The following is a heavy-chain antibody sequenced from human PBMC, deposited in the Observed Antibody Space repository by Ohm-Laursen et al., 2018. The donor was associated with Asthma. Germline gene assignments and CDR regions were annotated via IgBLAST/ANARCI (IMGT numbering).Heavy chain of an antibody. J-gene: IGHJ6*02. Sequence: SLRLSCTASGFTFSSYAMHWVRQAPGKGLEWVAVISYDGSNKYYADSVKGRFTISRDNSKNTLYLQMNSLRAEDTAVYYCARSGGNVLSYYYGMDVWGQGTTVTVSS. V-gene: IGHV3-30-3*01. CDR1: GFTFSSYA. CDR2: ISYDGSNK. CDR3: ARSGGNVLSYYYGMDV. D-gene: IGHD4-23*01.